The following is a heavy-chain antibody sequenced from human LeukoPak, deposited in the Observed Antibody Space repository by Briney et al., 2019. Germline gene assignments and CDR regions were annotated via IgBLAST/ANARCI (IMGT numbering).Heavy chain of an antibody. D-gene: IGHD6-19*01. CDR1: GFSFGSHP. CDR3: AKDVWMAVAGTAS. J-gene: IGHJ5*02. CDR2: ITGSGDYT. V-gene: IGHV3-23*01. Sequence: GGSLRLSCAASGFSFGSHPMNWVRQAPGKGLEWVSGITGSGDYTYYIDSVQGRFTISRDNSKNMLFLQMNSVRAEDTAVYYCAKDVWMAVAGTASWGQGTLVAVSS.